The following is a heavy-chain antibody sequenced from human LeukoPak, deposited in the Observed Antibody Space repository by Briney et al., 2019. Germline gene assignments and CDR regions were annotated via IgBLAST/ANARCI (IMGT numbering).Heavy chain of an antibody. D-gene: IGHD5-18*01. J-gene: IGHJ4*02. CDR3: ARDRSGYTFDD. Sequence: GGSLRLSCVASGFSVSSKYLNWVRQAPGKGLEWVSSISATGNYIYYADSVKGRFTISRDNAKNSLYLQMNSLRAEDTAVYYCARDRSGYTFDDWGQGTLVTVSS. V-gene: IGHV3-21*01. CDR2: ISATGNYI. CDR1: GFSVSSKY.